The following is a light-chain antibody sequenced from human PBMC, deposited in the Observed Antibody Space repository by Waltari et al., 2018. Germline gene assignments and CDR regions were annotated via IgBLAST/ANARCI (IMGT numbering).Light chain of an antibody. CDR1: QSVTSNY. J-gene: IGKJ4*01. CDR2: GAS. V-gene: IGKV3-20*01. CDR3: QQYGSSPLT. Sequence: VLTQSPGTLSLSTGKRATRSCRASQSVTSNYLAWYQQKPGQAPRLLMYGASSRATGIPERFSGSGSGTDFTLTISRLEPEDFAVYFCQQYGSSPLTFGGGTKVEIE.